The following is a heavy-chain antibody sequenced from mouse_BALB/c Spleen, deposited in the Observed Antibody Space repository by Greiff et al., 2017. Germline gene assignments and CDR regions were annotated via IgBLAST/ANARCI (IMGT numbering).Heavy chain of an antibody. Sequence: VQRVESGPGLVQPSQSLSITCTVSGFSLTSYGVHWVRQSPGKGLEWLGVIWSGGSTDYNAAFISRLSISKDNSKSQVFFKMNSLQANDTAIYYCASYDGYRGYFDVWGAGTTVTVSS. CDR3: ASYDGYRGYFDV. CDR1: GFSLTSYG. J-gene: IGHJ1*01. D-gene: IGHD2-3*01. V-gene: IGHV2-2*02. CDR2: IWSGGST.